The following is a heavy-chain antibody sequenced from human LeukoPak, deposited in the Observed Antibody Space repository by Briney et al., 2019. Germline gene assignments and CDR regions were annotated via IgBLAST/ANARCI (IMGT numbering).Heavy chain of an antibody. V-gene: IGHV3-9*01. J-gene: IGHJ4*02. Sequence: GRSLRLSCAASGFTFDDYAMHWVRQGQGKGLEWVSGISWISGSIAYGDSVKGRLIISRDTAKNSMYLQMNSLRAEDPALYYSTKDICSSTGCNDFAYWGQGTLVTVSS. CDR2: ISWISGSI. CDR3: TKDICSSTGCNDFAY. CDR1: GFTFDDYA. D-gene: IGHD2-2*01.